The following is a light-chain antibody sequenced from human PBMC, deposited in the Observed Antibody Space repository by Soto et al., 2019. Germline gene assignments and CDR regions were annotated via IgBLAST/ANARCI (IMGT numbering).Light chain of an antibody. CDR1: QSITGSS. J-gene: IGKJ2*01. Sequence: EIVLTQSPGTLSLSPGERATLSCRASQSITGSSLTWYQQKPGQAPGLLIYVASARATGIPDRFSGSGSGTDFTLTISRLEPEDYAVYYCQHYGDSTYTFGQGTKVEIK. CDR2: VAS. CDR3: QHYGDSTYT. V-gene: IGKV3-20*01.